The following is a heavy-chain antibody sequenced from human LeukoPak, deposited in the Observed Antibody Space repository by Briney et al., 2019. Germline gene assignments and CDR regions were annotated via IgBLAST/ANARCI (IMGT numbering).Heavy chain of an antibody. V-gene: IGHV3-7*01. CDR3: AKDLGSGTYTSDY. CDR1: EFTFSSYW. D-gene: IGHD3-10*02. CDR2: IKQNGGEK. Sequence: PGGSLRLSCAASEFTFSSYWMSWVRQAPGKGLEWVANIKQNGGEKYYLDSVKGRFTVSRDNAKNSLYLQMNSLRAEDTAVYYCAKDLGSGTYTSDYWGQGTLVTVSS. J-gene: IGHJ4*02.